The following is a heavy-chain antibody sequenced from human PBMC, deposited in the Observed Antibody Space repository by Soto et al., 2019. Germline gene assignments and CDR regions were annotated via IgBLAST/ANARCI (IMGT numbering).Heavy chain of an antibody. D-gene: IGHD3-9*01. J-gene: IGHJ4*02. CDR3: ARGVRYFDWLLRGSYFDY. CDR1: GGTFSSYA. Sequence: SVKVSCKASGGTFSSYAISWVRQAPGQGLEWMGGIIPIFGTANYAQKFQGRVTITADESTSTAYMELSSLRSEDTAVYYCARGVRYFDWLLRGSYFDYWGQGTLVTVS. V-gene: IGHV1-69*13. CDR2: IIPIFGTA.